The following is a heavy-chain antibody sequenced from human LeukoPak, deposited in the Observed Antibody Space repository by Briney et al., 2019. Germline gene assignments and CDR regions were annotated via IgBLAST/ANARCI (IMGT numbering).Heavy chain of an antibody. CDR3: AREYSSSSGRSFDY. D-gene: IGHD6-6*01. Sequence: GGSLRLSCAASGFTFSTYSMNWVRQAPGKGLEWVSYISSSTTNMYYADSVKGRFTISRDNAKNSLYLQMNSLRAEDTAVYYCAREYSSSSGRSFDYWGQGTLVTVSS. CDR2: ISSSTTNM. V-gene: IGHV3-48*01. J-gene: IGHJ4*02. CDR1: GFTFSTYS.